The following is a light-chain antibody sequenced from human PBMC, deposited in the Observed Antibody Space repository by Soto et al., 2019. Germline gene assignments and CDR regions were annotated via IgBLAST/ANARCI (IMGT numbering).Light chain of an antibody. CDR2: DAS. V-gene: IGKV1-5*01. CDR3: QQYSSSPLT. J-gene: IGKJ4*01. Sequence: IQMTQSPSTLSASVGDSVTITCRASQNIRNWLAWYQQKPGKAPNPPIYDASSLKSGVPARFSGGGSGTDFTLTISRLEPEDFAVYHCQQYSSSPLTFGGGTKVDIK. CDR1: QNIRNW.